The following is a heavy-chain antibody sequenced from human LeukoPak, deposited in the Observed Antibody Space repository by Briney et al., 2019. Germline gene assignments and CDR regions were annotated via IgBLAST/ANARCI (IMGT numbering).Heavy chain of an antibody. J-gene: IGHJ4*02. D-gene: IGHD4-23*01. CDR1: GGSISSGDYY. CDR3: ARTRSKNYGGNSLFFYFDY. Sequence: PSETLSLTCTVSGGSISSGDYYWSWIRQPPGKGLEWLGYIYYSGSTYYNPSLKSRVTISVDTSKNQFSLKLSSVTAADTAVYYCARTRSKNYGGNSLFFYFDYWGQGTLVTISS. V-gene: IGHV4-30-4*01. CDR2: IYYSGST.